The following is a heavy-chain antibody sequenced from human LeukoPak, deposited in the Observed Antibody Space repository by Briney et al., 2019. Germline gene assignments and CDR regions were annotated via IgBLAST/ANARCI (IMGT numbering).Heavy chain of an antibody. Sequence: PSETLSLTCTVSGGSISSYYWSWVRQPAGKGLEWIGRIYTSGSTNYNPSLKSRVTMSVDTSKNQFSLKLSSVTAADTAVYYCARDIAVAGTPGNWFDPWGQGTLVTVSS. CDR1: GGSISSYY. CDR3: ARDIAVAGTPGNWFDP. J-gene: IGHJ5*02. D-gene: IGHD6-19*01. CDR2: IYTSGST. V-gene: IGHV4-4*07.